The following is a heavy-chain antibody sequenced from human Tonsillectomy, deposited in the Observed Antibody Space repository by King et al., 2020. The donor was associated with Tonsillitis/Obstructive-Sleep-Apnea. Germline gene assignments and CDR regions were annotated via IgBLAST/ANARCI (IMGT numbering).Heavy chain of an antibody. CDR3: ARRVPYYGMDV. Sequence: VQLVESGGGLVQPGGSLRLSCVASGFIFSDYEMNWVRQAPGKGLEWVSYISISGTTVYYADSVKGRFTISRDNAKNSLYLQMNSLRAEDTDVYYCARRVPYYGMDVWGQGTTVTVSS. V-gene: IGHV3-48*03. CDR1: GFIFSDYE. CDR2: ISISGTTV. J-gene: IGHJ6*02. D-gene: IGHD4/OR15-4a*01.